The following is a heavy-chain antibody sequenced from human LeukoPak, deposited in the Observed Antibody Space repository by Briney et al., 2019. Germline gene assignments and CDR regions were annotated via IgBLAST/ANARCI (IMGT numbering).Heavy chain of an antibody. CDR1: GFTFSTFW. J-gene: IGHJ3*02. D-gene: IGHD2-2*01. CDR2: IRQDGSEK. Sequence: GGSLRLSCAASGFTFSTFWMTWVRQAPGKGLEWVDNIRQDGSEKYYVDSVEGRFTISRDNAKKSLFLQMNSLRVDDTAVYYCARDMRGDGFDIWGQGTMGTVSP. CDR3: ARDMRGDGFDI. V-gene: IGHV3-7*04.